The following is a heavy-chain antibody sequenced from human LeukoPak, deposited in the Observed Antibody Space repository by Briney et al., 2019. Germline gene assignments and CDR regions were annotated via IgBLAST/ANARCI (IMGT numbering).Heavy chain of an antibody. CDR1: GGSISSGGYS. Sequence: SQTLSLTCAVSGGSISSGGYSWSWIRQPPGKGLEWIGYIYHSGSTYYNPSLKSRLTISVDRSKNQFSLKLSSVTAADTAVYYCAREVATIGYYFDYWGQGTLVTVSS. J-gene: IGHJ4*02. CDR2: IYHSGST. D-gene: IGHD5-12*01. CDR3: AREVATIGYYFDY. V-gene: IGHV4-30-2*01.